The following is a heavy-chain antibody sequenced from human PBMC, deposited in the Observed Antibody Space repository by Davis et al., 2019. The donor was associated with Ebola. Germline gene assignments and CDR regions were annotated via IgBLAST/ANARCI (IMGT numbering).Heavy chain of an antibody. Sequence: PSETLSLTCTVSGGSISRGGSYWTWIRQHPGKGLEWIGYIYYSGSTYYKPSLKSRVTISLDTSKSQFSLNLYSVTVADTAVYYCARDLRYDSSGYDYYFYLDVWGKGTTVTVSS. V-gene: IGHV4-31*03. J-gene: IGHJ6*03. CDR2: IYYSGST. CDR1: GGSISRGGSY. CDR3: ARDLRYDSSGYDYYFYLDV. D-gene: IGHD3-22*01.